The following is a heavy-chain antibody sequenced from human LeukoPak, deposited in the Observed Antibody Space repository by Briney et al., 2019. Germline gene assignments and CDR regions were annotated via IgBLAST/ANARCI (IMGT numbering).Heavy chain of an antibody. Sequence: GGSLRLSCSASGFTFSNCAMHWVRQAPGKGPEYVSVISSYGDKTYYADSVKGRFTISRDNSKNTVSLQMSSLRAEDTAVYYCARGYCSGDCFTLFDYWGQGTLVTVSS. V-gene: IGHV3-64D*06. CDR3: ARGYCSGDCFTLFDY. J-gene: IGHJ4*02. D-gene: IGHD2-21*02. CDR1: GFTFSNCA. CDR2: ISSYGDKT.